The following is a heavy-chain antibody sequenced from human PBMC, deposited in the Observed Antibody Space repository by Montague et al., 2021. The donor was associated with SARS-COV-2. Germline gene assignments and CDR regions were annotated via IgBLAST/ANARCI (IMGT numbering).Heavy chain of an antibody. Sequence: SLRLSCAASGFIFSNFAFHWVRQAPGKGLEWVAIITYDGIDKFYADSVKGRFTISRDNSKNTLYLRLNGLTPEDTAVYYCARLRDGVVPSPILGVGPYYSYYYMDVWGRGTTVTVSS. CDR1: GFIFSNFA. CDR2: ITYDGIDK. D-gene: IGHD3-10*01. V-gene: IGHV3-30*04. CDR3: ARLRDGVVPSPILGVGPYYSYYYMDV. J-gene: IGHJ6*03.